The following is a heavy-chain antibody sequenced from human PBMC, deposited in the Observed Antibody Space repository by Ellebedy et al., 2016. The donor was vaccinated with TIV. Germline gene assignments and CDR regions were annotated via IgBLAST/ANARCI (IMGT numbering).Heavy chain of an antibody. CDR1: GYTFIDYH. CDR2: ISTQNGNT. CDR3: ARDWYYYGTGSALGN. V-gene: IGHV1-18*04. D-gene: IGHD3-10*01. J-gene: IGHJ4*02. Sequence: AASVKVSCKTSGYTFIDYHIHWVRQAPGQGLEWMGWISTQNGNTNYAQKFQGRVTMTTDTSTRTAYMELRSLRFDDTAVYYCARDWYYYGTGSALGNWGQGTLVTVSS.